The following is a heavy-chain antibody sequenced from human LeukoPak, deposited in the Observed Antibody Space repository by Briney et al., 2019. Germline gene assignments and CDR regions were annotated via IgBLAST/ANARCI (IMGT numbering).Heavy chain of an antibody. CDR3: ARVIGDEFGSSCWDY. J-gene: IGHJ4*02. V-gene: IGHV3-66*01. Sequence: GGSLRLSCAASGFTVSSNYMSWVRQAPGEGLEWVSVIYSGGSTYYADSVKGRFTISRDNSKNTLYLQMNRLRAEDTAVYYCARVIGDEFGSSCWDYWGQGTLVTVSS. CDR2: IYSGGST. CDR1: GFTVSSNY. D-gene: IGHD6-13*01.